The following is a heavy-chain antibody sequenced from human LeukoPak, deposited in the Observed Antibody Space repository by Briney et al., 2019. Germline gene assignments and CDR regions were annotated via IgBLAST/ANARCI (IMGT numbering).Heavy chain of an antibody. CDR3: ATLYSGSYHFDY. Sequence: ASVKVSCKVSGYTLTELSMHWVRQAPGKGLEWTGGFDPEDGETIYAQKFQGRVTMTEDTSTDTAYMELSSLRSEDTAVYYCATLYSGSYHFDYWGQGTLVTVSS. J-gene: IGHJ4*02. V-gene: IGHV1-24*01. CDR1: GYTLTELS. CDR2: FDPEDGET. D-gene: IGHD1-26*01.